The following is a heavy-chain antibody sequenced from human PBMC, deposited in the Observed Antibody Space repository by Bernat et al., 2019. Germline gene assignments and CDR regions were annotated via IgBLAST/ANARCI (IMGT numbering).Heavy chain of an antibody. J-gene: IGHJ4*02. CDR1: GLTFSSYG. V-gene: IGHV3-30*03. CDR3: ASGDSGRYDYYFDT. D-gene: IGHD1-26*01. CDR2: ISYDGSEK. Sequence: QVQLGESGGGVVQPGRSLRLSCAASGLTFSSYGMHWVRQAPGKGLEWVAAISYDGSEKYHADSVKDRFTISRDNSKNSLYLQMNSLRPEDTAVYYCASGDSGRYDYYFDTWGQGTLVTVSS.